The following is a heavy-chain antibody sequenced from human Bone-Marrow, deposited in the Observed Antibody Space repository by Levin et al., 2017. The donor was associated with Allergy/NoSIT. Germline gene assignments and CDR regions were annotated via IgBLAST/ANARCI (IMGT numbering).Heavy chain of an antibody. CDR1: RFTFSRYA. J-gene: IGHJ3*02. CDR2: ISSDGNNK. V-gene: IGHV3-30*18. Sequence: PGGSLRLSCAASRFTFSRYAMHWVRQAPGKGLEWVAVISSDGNNKYYGDSVKGRCTISRDNSNNTLYLQMHSLGAEDTALYYCSKVAQGDDFDIWGQGTMVTVAS. CDR3: SKVAQGDDFDI.